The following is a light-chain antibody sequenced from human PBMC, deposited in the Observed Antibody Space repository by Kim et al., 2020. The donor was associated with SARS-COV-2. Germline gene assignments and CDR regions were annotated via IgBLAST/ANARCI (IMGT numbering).Light chain of an antibody. CDR1: SLRTYY. Sequence: SSELTQDPSMSVALGQTVRITCQGDSLRTYYANWYQQKPGQAPILVIFAKNNRPSGIPDRFSGSTSGGTSSLTITGAQAEDEADYYCNSRDTSGTYRIFGGGTQLTVL. CDR2: AKN. J-gene: IGLJ2*01. V-gene: IGLV3-19*01. CDR3: NSRDTSGTYRI.